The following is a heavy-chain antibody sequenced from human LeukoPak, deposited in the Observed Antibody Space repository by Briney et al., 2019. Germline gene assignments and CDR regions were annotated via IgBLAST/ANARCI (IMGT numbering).Heavy chain of an antibody. J-gene: IGHJ4*02. Sequence: GGSLRLSCAASGFTFSSYRMHGVPHAPGKGREWVAIIWYDGSNKYYADSVKGRFTTCRDNSKNTLYLQMNSLRVEDTAVYYGARDMVRGVIPDYWGEGTLVTVSS. V-gene: IGHV3-33*01. CDR2: IWYDGSNK. CDR1: GFTFSSYR. CDR3: ARDMVRGVIPDY. D-gene: IGHD3-10*01.